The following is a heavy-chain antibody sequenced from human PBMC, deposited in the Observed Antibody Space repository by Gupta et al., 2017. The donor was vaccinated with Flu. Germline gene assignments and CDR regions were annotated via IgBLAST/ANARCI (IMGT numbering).Heavy chain of an antibody. CDR3: ASKFPNRPPQLHPIDH. D-gene: IGHD5-24*01. CDR2: ISETSDYI. Sequence: EVQLLESGGNLVRPGGSLRLSCTASGFTFSASSMYSVRPAPGKGLECVSAISETSDYIYYANSVKGRFTISRDNSKNTLFLQLNSLRAGDTAIYYCASKFPNRPPQLHPIDHWGQGTLVTVSS. J-gene: IGHJ4*02. V-gene: IGHV3-23*01. CDR1: GFTFSASS.